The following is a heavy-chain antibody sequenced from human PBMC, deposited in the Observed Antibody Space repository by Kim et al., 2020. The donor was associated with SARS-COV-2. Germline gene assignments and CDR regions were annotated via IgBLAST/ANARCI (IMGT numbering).Heavy chain of an antibody. J-gene: IGHJ4*02. D-gene: IGHD3-9*01. CDR2: ISSSSSYI. CDR3: ARGKAYYDILTGHPLFDY. V-gene: IGHV3-21*01. Sequence: GGSLRLSCAASGFTFSSYSMNWLRQAPGKGLEWVSSISSSSSYIYYADSVKGRFTISRDNAKNSLYLQMNSLRAEDTAVYYCARGKAYYDILTGHPLFDYWGQGTLVTVSS. CDR1: GFTFSSYS.